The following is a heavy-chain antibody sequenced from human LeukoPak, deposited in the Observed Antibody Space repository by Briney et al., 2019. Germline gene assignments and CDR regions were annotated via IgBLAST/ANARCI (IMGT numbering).Heavy chain of an antibody. CDR1: GFTVSSTY. CDR2: IYSGGTT. V-gene: IGHV3-53*01. Sequence: GGSLRLSCAVSGFTVSSTYMSWARQAAGKGLEWVSVIYSGGTTFYADSVKGRFTISRDNSKNTLYLQMNCLRADDTAVYYCTKLKGWYGVGYFDYWGQGTLVTVSS. CDR3: TKLKGWYGVGYFDY. J-gene: IGHJ4*02. D-gene: IGHD6-19*01.